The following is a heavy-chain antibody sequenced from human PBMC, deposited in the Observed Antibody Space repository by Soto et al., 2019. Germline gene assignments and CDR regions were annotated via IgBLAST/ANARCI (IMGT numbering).Heavy chain of an antibody. CDR3: AHTSVDYYGSGSHDY. CDR2: ISSSGSTI. V-gene: IGHV3-11*01. D-gene: IGHD3-10*01. Sequence: GGSLRLSCAASGFTFSDYYMSWIRQAPGKGLEWVSYISSSGSTIYYADSVKGRFTISRDNAKNSLYLQMNSLRAEDTAVYYCAHTSVDYYGSGSHDYWGQGTLVTVSS. CDR1: GFTFSDYY. J-gene: IGHJ4*02.